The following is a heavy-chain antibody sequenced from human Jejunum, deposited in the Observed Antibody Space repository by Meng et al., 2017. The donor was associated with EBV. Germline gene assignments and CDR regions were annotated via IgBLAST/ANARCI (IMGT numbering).Heavy chain of an antibody. CDR2: IYYSGST. CDR1: GGSVNSGNVY. CDR3: AGLRYSGYDRAFDY. Sequence: QLQESVPGLLKPSETLSLTCTVSGGSVNSGNVYWSWIRQPPGKGLEWIGYIYYSGSTNYIPSLKSRVTISLDTSKNQFSLKLSSVTAADTAVYYCAGLRYSGYDRAFDYWGQGALVTVSS. V-gene: IGHV4-61*01. J-gene: IGHJ4*02. D-gene: IGHD5-12*01.